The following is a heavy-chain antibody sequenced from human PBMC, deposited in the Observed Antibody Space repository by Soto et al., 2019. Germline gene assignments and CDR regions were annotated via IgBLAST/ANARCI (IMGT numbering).Heavy chain of an antibody. CDR2: ISGSGGST. J-gene: IGHJ3*02. V-gene: IGHV3-23*01. CDR3: AKLYSSGWAPLGAFDI. CDR1: GFTFSSYA. Sequence: GGSLRLSCAASGFTFSSYAMSWVRQAPGKGLEWVSAISGSGGSTYYADSVKGRFTISRDNSKNTLYLQMNSLRAEDTAVYYCAKLYSSGWAPLGAFDIWGQGTMVTVSS. D-gene: IGHD6-19*01.